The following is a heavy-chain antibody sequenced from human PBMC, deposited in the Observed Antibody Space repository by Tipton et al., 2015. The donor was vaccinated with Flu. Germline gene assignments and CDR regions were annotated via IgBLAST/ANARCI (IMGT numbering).Heavy chain of an antibody. CDR1: GFFFRRHW. D-gene: IGHD4-17*01. CDR3: ARYGYGDYPHPNDY. V-gene: IGHV3-7*01. CDR2: LNHDGSEK. Sequence: SLRLSCAASGFFFRRHWMTWVRQAPGKGLEWVANLNHDGSEKNYAASVKGRFTISRDNDKNSLYLQMQSLTVEDTAMYYCARYGYGDYPHPNDYWGQGTLVTFSS. J-gene: IGHJ4*01.